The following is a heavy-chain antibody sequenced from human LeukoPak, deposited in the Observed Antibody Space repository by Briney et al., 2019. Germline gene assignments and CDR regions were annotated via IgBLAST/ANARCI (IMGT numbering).Heavy chain of an antibody. Sequence: GASVKVSCKASGFTFNAYYIHWVRQAPGQGLEWMGWINPNSGGTNYAQKFQGRVTMTRDTSISTAYMELSRLRSDDTAVYYCARGELRYFDWLLPTASFDYWGQGTLVTVSS. V-gene: IGHV1-2*02. D-gene: IGHD3-9*01. J-gene: IGHJ4*02. CDR3: ARGELRYFDWLLPTASFDY. CDR1: GFTFNAYY. CDR2: INPNSGGT.